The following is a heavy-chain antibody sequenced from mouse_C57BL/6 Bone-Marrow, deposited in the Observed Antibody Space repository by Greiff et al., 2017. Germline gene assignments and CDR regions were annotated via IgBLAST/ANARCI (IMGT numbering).Heavy chain of an antibody. J-gene: IGHJ2*01. CDR1: GYTFTSYW. CDR2: IYPTSGRT. CDR3: ARSGPLGRSFDY. D-gene: IGHD4-1*01. Sequence: QVQLQQPGAELVKPGASVKMSCKASGYTFTSYWITWVKQRPGRGLEWIGDIYPTSGRTNYNEKFKSKAILTVDTSSNTAYMQHSRLTSEDSAVFYCARSGPLGRSFDYWGQGTTLTVSS. V-gene: IGHV1-55*01.